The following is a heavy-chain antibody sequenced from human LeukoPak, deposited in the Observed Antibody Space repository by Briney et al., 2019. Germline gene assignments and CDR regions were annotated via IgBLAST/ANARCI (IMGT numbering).Heavy chain of an antibody. CDR1: GFTFSDYA. CDR3: VSFYETY. CDR2: INSDGSWT. D-gene: IGHD2/OR15-2a*01. Sequence: PGGSLRLSCSTSGFTFSDYALYWVRQAPGKGLVWVSHINSDGSWTSYADSVKGRFTISKDNAKNTVYLQMNSLRAEDTAVYYCVSFYETYWGRGTLVTVSS. V-gene: IGHV3-74*01. J-gene: IGHJ4*02.